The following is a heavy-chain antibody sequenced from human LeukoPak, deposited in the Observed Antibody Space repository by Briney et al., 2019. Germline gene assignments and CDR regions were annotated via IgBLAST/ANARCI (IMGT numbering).Heavy chain of an antibody. Sequence: GASVKVSCKASGYTFTSYYMHWVRQAPGQGLEWMGMVNPSGGSTSYAQKFQGRVTMTRDTSTSTVYMELSSLRSEDTAVYYCARARIAVAGTLNYWGQGTLVTVSS. D-gene: IGHD6-19*01. J-gene: IGHJ4*02. CDR3: ARARIAVAGTLNY. CDR1: GYTFTSYY. CDR2: VNPSGGST. V-gene: IGHV1-46*01.